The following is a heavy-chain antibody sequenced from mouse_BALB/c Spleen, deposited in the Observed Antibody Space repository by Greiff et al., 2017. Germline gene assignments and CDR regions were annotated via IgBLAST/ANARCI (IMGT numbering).Heavy chain of an antibody. V-gene: IGHV8-12*01. J-gene: IGHJ2*01. CDR2: IYWDDDK. CDR1: GFSLSTSGMG. Sequence: QVTLKVSGPGILQPSQTLSLTCSFSGFSLSTSGMGVSWIRQPSGKGLEWLAHIYWDDDKRYNPSLKSRLTISKDTSSNQVFLKLTSVDTADTATYYCARSRAPYYRYDDFDYWGQGTTLTVSS. CDR3: ARSRAPYYRYDDFDY. D-gene: IGHD2-14*01.